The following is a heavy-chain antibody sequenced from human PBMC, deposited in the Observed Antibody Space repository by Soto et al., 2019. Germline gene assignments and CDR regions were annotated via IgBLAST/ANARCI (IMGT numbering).Heavy chain of an antibody. Sequence: GSGPTLVNPTETLTLTCTVSGFSLSKARMGVSWIRQPPGKALEWLAHIFWNDERSYNTSLKSRLTISRDTSKSQVVLTMTNVDPVDTGTYFCARISQYNYDFDYWGQGTLVTVSS. CDR3: ARISQYNYDFDY. D-gene: IGHD1-20*01. CDR2: IFWNDER. CDR1: GFSLSKARMG. V-gene: IGHV2-26*01. J-gene: IGHJ4*02.